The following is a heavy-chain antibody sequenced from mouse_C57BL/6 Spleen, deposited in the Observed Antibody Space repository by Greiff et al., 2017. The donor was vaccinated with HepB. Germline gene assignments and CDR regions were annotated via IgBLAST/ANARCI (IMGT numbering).Heavy chain of an antibody. J-gene: IGHJ4*01. CDR3: ARWGDNYAMDY. V-gene: IGHV1-64*01. Sequence: QVQLQQPGAELVKPGASVKLSCKASGYTFTSYWMHWVKQRPGQGLEWIGMIHPNSGSTNYNEKFKSKATLTVDKSSSTAYMQLSSLTSEDSAVYYCARWGDNYAMDYWGQGTSVTVSS. CDR1: GYTFTSYW. CDR2: IHPNSGST.